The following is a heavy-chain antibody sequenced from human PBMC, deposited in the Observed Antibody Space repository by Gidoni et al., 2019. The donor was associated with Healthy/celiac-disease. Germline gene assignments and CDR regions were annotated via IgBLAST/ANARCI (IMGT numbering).Heavy chain of an antibody. D-gene: IGHD3-9*01. Sequence: EVQLLESGGGWVQPGGSLRLAWAASGTTSSSSAMSRVRQAPGKGLEWVSAISGSVGSTYYADSVKGRFTISRDNSQNTLYLQMNSLRAEDTAVYYCAKGANYDILTGYYPNDAFDIWGQGTMVTVSS. CDR1: GTTSSSSA. CDR2: ISGSVGST. CDR3: AKGANYDILTGYYPNDAFDI. V-gene: IGHV3-23*01. J-gene: IGHJ3*02.